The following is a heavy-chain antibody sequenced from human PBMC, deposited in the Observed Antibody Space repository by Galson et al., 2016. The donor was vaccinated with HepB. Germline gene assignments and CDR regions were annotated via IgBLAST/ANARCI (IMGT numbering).Heavy chain of an antibody. D-gene: IGHD3-16*01. V-gene: IGHV1-69*13. CDR2: IIPTFRTP. CDR3: ARPKQDYSLYAMDV. Sequence: VKVSCKASGGSFSTYGISWVRQAPGQGLEWMGGIIPTFRTPNYAQKLQGRVTITADESTSTVYMELSRLTSEDTAVYYCARPKQDYSLYAMDVWGQGTVVTVSS. CDR1: GGSFSTYG. J-gene: IGHJ6*02.